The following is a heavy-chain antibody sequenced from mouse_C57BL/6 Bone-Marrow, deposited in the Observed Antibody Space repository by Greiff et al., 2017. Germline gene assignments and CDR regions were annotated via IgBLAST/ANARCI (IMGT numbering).Heavy chain of an antibody. CDR3: ARFGGYFDMDY. CDR2: IYPRSGNT. J-gene: IGHJ2*02. Sequence: QVQLKESGAELARPGASVKLSCKASGYTFTSYGISWVKQRTGQGLEWIGEIYPRSGNTYYNEKFKGKATLTADKSSSTAYMELRSLTSEDSAVYLCARFGGYFDMDYWGQGTSLTVSS. V-gene: IGHV1-81*01. D-gene: IGHD2-3*01. CDR1: GYTFTSYG.